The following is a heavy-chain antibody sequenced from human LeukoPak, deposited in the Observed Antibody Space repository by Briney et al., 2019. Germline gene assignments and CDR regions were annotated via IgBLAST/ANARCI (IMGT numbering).Heavy chain of an antibody. D-gene: IGHD5/OR15-5a*01. V-gene: IGHV3-7*05. CDR1: GFTFSSYE. J-gene: IGHJ4*02. Sequence: GGSLRLSCGPSGFTFSSYEMNWVRQAPGRGLEWVANISPDGSKTMFEDSVKGRFTISRDNAKSSMLLQMSSLRAEDTAVYYCLSNSGHWGQGTRVTVSS. CDR3: LSNSGH. CDR2: ISPDGSKT.